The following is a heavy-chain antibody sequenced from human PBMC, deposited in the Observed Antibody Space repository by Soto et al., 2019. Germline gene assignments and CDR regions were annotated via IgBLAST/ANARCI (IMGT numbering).Heavy chain of an antibody. Sequence: GGSLRLSCAASGFTFSDYYMSWIGQAPGKGLEWVSYISSSGSTIYYADSVKGRFTISRDNAKNSLYLQMNSLRAEDTAVYYCARDQVGGDYHFDYWGQGTLVTVSS. CDR1: GFTFSDYY. V-gene: IGHV3-11*01. J-gene: IGHJ4*02. D-gene: IGHD4-17*01. CDR3: ARDQVGGDYHFDY. CDR2: ISSSGSTI.